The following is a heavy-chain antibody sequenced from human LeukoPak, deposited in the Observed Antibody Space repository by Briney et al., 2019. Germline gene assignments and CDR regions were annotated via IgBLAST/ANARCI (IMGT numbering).Heavy chain of an antibody. V-gene: IGHV1-8*01. CDR1: GYTFTSYD. Sequence: ASVKVSCKASGYTFTSYDINWVRQATGQGPEWMGWMNPNSGNTGYAQKFQGRVTMTRNTSISTAYMELSSLRSEDTAVYYCARAPMVRGVIITRFDPWGQGTLVTVSS. CDR2: MNPNSGNT. J-gene: IGHJ5*02. D-gene: IGHD3-10*01. CDR3: ARAPMVRGVIITRFDP.